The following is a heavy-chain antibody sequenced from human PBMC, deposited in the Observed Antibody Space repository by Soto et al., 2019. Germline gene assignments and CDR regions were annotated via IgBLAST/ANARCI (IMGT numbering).Heavy chain of an antibody. D-gene: IGHD3-22*01. CDR3: ARTSYYDSTGYYNMDV. V-gene: IGHV4-4*02. CDR1: GGSISSNNW. J-gene: IGHJ6*02. Sequence: QVQLQESGPGLVKPSGTLSLTCAISGGSISSNNWWTWVRQSPGKGLEWIGEIHHSESTNYNPSLNSRVTISVDKSKNHFSLKLTSVTAADTADYYCARTSYYDSTGYYNMDVWGQGTTVTVSS. CDR2: IHHSEST.